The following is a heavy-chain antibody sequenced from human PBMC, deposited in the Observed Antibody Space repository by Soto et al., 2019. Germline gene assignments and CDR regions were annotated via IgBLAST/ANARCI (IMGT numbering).Heavy chain of an antibody. CDR1: GGTFSSYA. CDR3: ARDCTNGVCYGPWYFDL. D-gene: IGHD2-8*01. CDR2: IIPIFGTA. J-gene: IGHJ2*01. V-gene: IGHV1-69*13. Sequence: SVKVSCKASGGTFSSYAISWVRQAPGQGLEWMGGIIPIFGTANYAQKFQGRVTITADESTSTAYMELSSLRSEDTAVYYCARDCTNGVCYGPWYFDLWGRGTLVTVS.